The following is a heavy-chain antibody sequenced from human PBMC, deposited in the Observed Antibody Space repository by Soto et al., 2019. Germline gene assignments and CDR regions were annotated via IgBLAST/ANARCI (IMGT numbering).Heavy chain of an antibody. CDR3: ARNWNDSLALKY. D-gene: IGHD1-1*01. J-gene: IGHJ4*02. CDR1: GGTFSSYT. V-gene: IGHV1-69*06. Sequence: GASVKVSCKASGGTFSSYTISWVRQAPGQGLEWMGGIIPIFGTANYAQKFQGRVTITADKSTSTAYMELSSLRSEDTAVYYCARNWNDSLALKYWGQGTLVTVYS. CDR2: IIPIFGTA.